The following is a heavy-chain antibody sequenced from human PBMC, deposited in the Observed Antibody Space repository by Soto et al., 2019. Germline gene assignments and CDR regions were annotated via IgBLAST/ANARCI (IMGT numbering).Heavy chain of an antibody. V-gene: IGHV4-4*07. CDR2: IYTSGGT. CDR1: GGSFSSYY. J-gene: IGHJ6*02. CDR3: ARGAAAGVDYGMDV. D-gene: IGHD6-13*01. Sequence: PSETLSLTCTVSGGSFSSYYWSWIRQPAGKGLQWIGRIYTSGGTNYNPSLESRVAMSVDTSKKKFSLKLSSVTAADTAVYYCARGAAAGVDYGMDVWGRGTTVTVSS.